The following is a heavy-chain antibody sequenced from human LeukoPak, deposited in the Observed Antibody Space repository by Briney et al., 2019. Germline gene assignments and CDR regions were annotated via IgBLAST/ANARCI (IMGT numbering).Heavy chain of an antibody. V-gene: IGHV3-30*03. J-gene: IGHJ5*02. D-gene: IGHD6-13*01. Sequence: PGGSLRLSCAASGFTFSSYGMLWVRQAPGKGLEWVAVISYDGSNKYYADSVKGRFTISRDNSKNTLYLQMNSLRAEDTAVYYRARDRRPHSSSWYWFDPWGQGTLVTVSS. CDR1: GFTFSSYG. CDR3: ARDRRPHSSSWYWFDP. CDR2: ISYDGSNK.